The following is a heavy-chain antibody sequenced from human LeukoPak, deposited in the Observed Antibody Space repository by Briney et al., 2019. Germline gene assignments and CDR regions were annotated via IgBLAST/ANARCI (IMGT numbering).Heavy chain of an antibody. J-gene: IGHJ3*02. D-gene: IGHD3-22*01. Sequence: SETLSLTCTVSGGSVSSSTDYWGWIRQPPGKGLEWIGSVFYSGSTFYNPSLKSRVTISVDTSNNQFSLRLTSVTAADTAVYYCARDYDTNSYYRPDAFDIWGQGTMVTVSS. CDR3: ARDYDTNSYYRPDAFDI. CDR2: VFYSGST. CDR1: GGSVSSSTDY. V-gene: IGHV4-39*02.